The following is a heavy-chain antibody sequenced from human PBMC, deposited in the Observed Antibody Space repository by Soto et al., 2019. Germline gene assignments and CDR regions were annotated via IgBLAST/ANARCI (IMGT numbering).Heavy chain of an antibody. D-gene: IGHD3-16*02. V-gene: IGHV1-18*01. J-gene: IGHJ6*02. CDR3: ATVRVTVTLFQYYYGLDV. CDR1: GYTFTGYG. Sequence: QVQLVQSGAEVKKPGASVKVSCKPSGYTFTGYGISWVRQAPGQGLEWMGWISPYSGNTDYAQKFQDRVTMTTDTSTSTAYMELWSLRSDDTAVYYCATVRVTVTLFQYYYGLDVWGQGTTVTVSS. CDR2: ISPYSGNT.